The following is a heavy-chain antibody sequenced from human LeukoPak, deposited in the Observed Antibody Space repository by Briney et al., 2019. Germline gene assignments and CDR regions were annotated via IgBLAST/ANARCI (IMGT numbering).Heavy chain of an antibody. CDR1: GGTFSSYA. V-gene: IGHV1-69*04. Sequence: SSVKVSCKASGGTFSSYAISWVRHAPGQGLEWMGRIIPILGIANYAQKFQGRVTITADKSTSTAYMELSSLRSEDTAVYYCARDPDYYGSGPFDYLGQGTLVTVSS. D-gene: IGHD3-10*01. J-gene: IGHJ4*02. CDR2: IIPILGIA. CDR3: ARDPDYYGSGPFDY.